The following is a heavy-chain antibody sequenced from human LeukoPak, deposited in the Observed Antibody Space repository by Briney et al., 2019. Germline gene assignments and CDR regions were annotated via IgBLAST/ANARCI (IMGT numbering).Heavy chain of an antibody. CDR1: GFTFSSDG. D-gene: IGHD6-13*01. CDR3: AKEVVAAAGTGWFDP. V-gene: IGHV3-30*18. Sequence: PGGSLRLSCAASGFTFSSDGMHWVRQAPGKGLEWVAVISYDGSNKYYADSVKGRFTISRGNSKNTLYLQMNSLRAEDTAVYYCAKEVVAAAGTGWFDPWGQGTLVTVSS. CDR2: ISYDGSNK. J-gene: IGHJ5*02.